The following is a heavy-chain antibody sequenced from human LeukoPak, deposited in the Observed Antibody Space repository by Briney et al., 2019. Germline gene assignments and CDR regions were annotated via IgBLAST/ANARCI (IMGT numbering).Heavy chain of an antibody. CDR1: GFTFSSYG. CDR2: IWYDGSNK. Sequence: PGRSLRLSCAASGFTFSSYGMHWVRQAPGKGLEWVAVIWYDGSNKYYADSVKGRFTISRDNSKNTLYLQMNSLRAEDTAVYYCAKGDSSGYYYPLGYFDYWGQGTLVTVSS. V-gene: IGHV3-33*06. CDR3: AKGDSSGYYYPLGYFDY. D-gene: IGHD3-22*01. J-gene: IGHJ4*02.